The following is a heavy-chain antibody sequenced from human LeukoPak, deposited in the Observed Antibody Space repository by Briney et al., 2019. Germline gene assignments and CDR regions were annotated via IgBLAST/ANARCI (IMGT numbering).Heavy chain of an antibody. CDR3: AKEYSGYCSSTSCQENN. V-gene: IGHV3-64*01. Sequence: GGSLRLSCAASGFTFSSYAMHWVRQAPGKGLEYVSAISSNGGSTYYANSVKGRFTISRDNSKNTLYLQMGSLRAEDMAVYYCAKEYSGYCSSTSCQENNWGQGTLVTVSS. CDR2: ISSNGGST. J-gene: IGHJ4*02. CDR1: GFTFSSYA. D-gene: IGHD2-2*01.